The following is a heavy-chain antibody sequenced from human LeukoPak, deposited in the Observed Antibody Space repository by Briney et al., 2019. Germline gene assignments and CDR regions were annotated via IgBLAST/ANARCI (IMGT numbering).Heavy chain of an antibody. CDR2: TYGDGNT. V-gene: IGHV3-53*01. CDR1: GFTVSNNY. J-gene: IGHJ3*02. Sequence: PGGSLRLSCAASGFTVSNNYMSWVRQAPGKGLEWVSITYGDGNTNYAVSVKGRFTISRDTSQNTLSLQMNSLRAEDTAVYYCVRKNQDFNAAFDIWGQGTVVTVSS. CDR3: VRKNQDFNAAFDI. D-gene: IGHD1-14*01.